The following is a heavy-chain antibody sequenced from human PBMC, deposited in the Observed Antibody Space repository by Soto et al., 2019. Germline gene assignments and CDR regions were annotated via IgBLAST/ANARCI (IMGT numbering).Heavy chain of an antibody. CDR2: ISGSGGST. Sequence: SLRLSCAASGFTFSSYAMSWVRQAPGKGPEWVSAISGSGGSTYYADSVKGRFTISRDNSKNTLYLQMNSLRAEDTAVYYCAKAPDYYDSSGYTDYWGQGTLVTVSS. CDR3: AKAPDYYDSSGYTDY. J-gene: IGHJ4*02. V-gene: IGHV3-23*01. D-gene: IGHD3-22*01. CDR1: GFTFSSYA.